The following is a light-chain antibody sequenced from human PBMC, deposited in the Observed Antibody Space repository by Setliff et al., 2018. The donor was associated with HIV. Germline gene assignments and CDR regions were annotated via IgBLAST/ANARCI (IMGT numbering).Light chain of an antibody. V-gene: IGLV2-14*01. CDR1: SSDVGGYNY. J-gene: IGLJ1*01. Sequence: QSALTQPASVSGSPGQSITISCTGTSSDVGGYNYVSWYQQHPGKAPKLIISEVNNRPSGVSNRFSGSKSGNTASLTTSGLQTEDEGDYYCSSYTIRNTLLFGTGTKVTVL. CDR3: SSYTIRNTLL. CDR2: EVN.